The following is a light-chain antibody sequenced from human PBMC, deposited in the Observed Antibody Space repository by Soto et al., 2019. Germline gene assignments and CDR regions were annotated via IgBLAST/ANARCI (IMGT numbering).Light chain of an antibody. Sequence: EIVMTQSPATLSVSPGERATLSCKASQSVGTYLAWYQQKPGQAPRLLIYGASTTATGVPARFSGGGSGTEFTLTISSLQSEDFAIYHCQQYDNLPPWTFGQGTKVEIK. CDR1: QSVGTY. V-gene: IGKV3-15*01. CDR3: QQYDNLPPWT. CDR2: GAS. J-gene: IGKJ1*01.